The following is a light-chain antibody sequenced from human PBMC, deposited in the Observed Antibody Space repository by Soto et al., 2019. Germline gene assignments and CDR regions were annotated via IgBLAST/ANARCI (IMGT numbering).Light chain of an antibody. V-gene: IGKV1-9*01. J-gene: IGKJ5*01. CDR1: HSISSF. CDR3: QQHNSYPIT. CDR2: AAS. Sequence: IQLTQSPSSLSASVGDRVTITCRASHSISSFLAWYQQKPGKAPKLLIHAASTLQSGVPSRFSGSGSGTEFTLTISSLQPEDFATYYCQQHNSYPITFGQGTRLDI.